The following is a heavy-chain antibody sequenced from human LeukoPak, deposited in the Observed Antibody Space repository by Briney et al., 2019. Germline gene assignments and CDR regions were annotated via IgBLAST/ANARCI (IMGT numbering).Heavy chain of an antibody. CDR2: ISGSGGST. D-gene: IGHD6-6*01. J-gene: IGHJ4*02. Sequence: GGPLRLSCAASGFTFSSYAMSWVRQAPGKGLEWVSAISGSGGSTYYADSVKGRFTISRDNSKNTLYLQMNSLRAEDTAVYYCAKLYSSSYGFDYWGQGTLVTVSS. CDR1: GFTFSSYA. CDR3: AKLYSSSYGFDY. V-gene: IGHV3-23*01.